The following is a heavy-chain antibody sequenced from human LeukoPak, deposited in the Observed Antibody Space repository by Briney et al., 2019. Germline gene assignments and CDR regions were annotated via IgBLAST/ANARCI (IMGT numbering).Heavy chain of an antibody. CDR3: ATSVNRRNYYDSSGYTVNYFDY. CDR2: IKQDGSEK. J-gene: IGHJ4*02. CDR1: EFTFSVYW. V-gene: IGHV3-7*01. D-gene: IGHD3-22*01. Sequence: GGSLRLSCAASEFTFSVYWMSWVRQAPGKGLEWVANIKQDGSEKYYVDSVKGRFTISRDNAKNSLHLQMNSLRVEDTAVYYCATSVNRRNYYDSSGYTVNYFDYWGQGTLVTVSS.